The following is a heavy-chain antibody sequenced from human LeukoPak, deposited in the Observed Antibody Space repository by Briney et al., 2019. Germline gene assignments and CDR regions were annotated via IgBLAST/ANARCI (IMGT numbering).Heavy chain of an antibody. CDR2: IKQDGSEK. CDR1: GFTVSSKY. J-gene: IGHJ4*02. CDR3: AKDPNGGKAYDYGDYGSRY. D-gene: IGHD4-17*01. Sequence: PGGSLRLSCAASGFTVSSKYMSWVRQAPGKGLEWVANIKQDGSEKYYVDSVKGRFTISRDNAKNSLYLQMNSLRAEDTAVYYCAKDPNGGKAYDYGDYGSRYWGQGTLVTVSS. V-gene: IGHV3-7*03.